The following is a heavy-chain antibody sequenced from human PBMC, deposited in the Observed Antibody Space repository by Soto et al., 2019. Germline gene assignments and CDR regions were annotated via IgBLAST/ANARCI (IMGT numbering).Heavy chain of an antibody. D-gene: IGHD2-15*01. V-gene: IGHV3-74*01. Sequence: EVQLVESGGGLVQPGGSRRLSCAVSGLTFSSSWMHWVRQAPWKGLVWVSRINVDGSATHYADSVQGRFPISRDNAKNILYLQMTNLSAEDTAVYYCARDRGSYNGIFDYWGQGNLVTVSS. CDR3: ARDRGSYNGIFDY. CDR1: GLTFSSSW. J-gene: IGHJ4*02. CDR2: INVDGSAT.